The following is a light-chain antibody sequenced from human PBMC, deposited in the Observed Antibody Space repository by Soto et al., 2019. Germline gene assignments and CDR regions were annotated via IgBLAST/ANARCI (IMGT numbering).Light chain of an antibody. CDR3: SSYTSGSSLSCV. CDR2: DVS. CDR1: SSDVGGYDY. J-gene: IGLJ1*01. Sequence: QSALTQPASVSGSPGQSTTISCTGTSSDVGGYDYVSWYQQHPGKAPKLMIYDVSNRPSGVSNRFSGSQSGNTASLTISGLQAEDEADYYCSSYTSGSSLSCVFGTGTKVTVL. V-gene: IGLV2-14*01.